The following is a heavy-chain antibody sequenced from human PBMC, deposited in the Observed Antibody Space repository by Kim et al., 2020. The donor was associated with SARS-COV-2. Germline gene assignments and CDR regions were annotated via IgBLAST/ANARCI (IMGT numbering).Heavy chain of an antibody. CDR3: ARDGGAYSSVYYFFY. Sequence: SETLSLTCTVSGGSISSGGYYWSWIRQHPGKGLEWIGYIYYSGSTYYNPSLKSRVTISVDTSRNQFSLKLSSVTAADTAIYYCARDGGAYSSVYYFFYWGQGTLVTVSS. CDR1: GGSISSGGYY. V-gene: IGHV4-31*03. CDR2: IYYSGST. J-gene: IGHJ4*02. D-gene: IGHD6-19*01.